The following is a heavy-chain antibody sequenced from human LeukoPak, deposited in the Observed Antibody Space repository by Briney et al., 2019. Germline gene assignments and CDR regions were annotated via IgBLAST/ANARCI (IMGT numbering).Heavy chain of an antibody. CDR3: ARQWVSDYYDNSGYYAIDY. CDR2: IYYSGST. J-gene: IGHJ4*02. CDR1: GDSISSSSYY. V-gene: IGHV4-39*01. Sequence: SETLSLTCTVSGDSISSSSYYWGWTRQPPGRGLEWIGTIYYSGSTYYNPSLKSRVTISVDTSKNQFSLNLISVAAADTAVYYCARQWVSDYYDNSGYYAIDYWGQGTLVTVSS. D-gene: IGHD3-22*01.